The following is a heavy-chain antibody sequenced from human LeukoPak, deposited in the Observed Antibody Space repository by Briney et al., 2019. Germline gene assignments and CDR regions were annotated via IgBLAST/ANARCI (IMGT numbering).Heavy chain of an antibody. Sequence: GGSLRLSCAASGFTVSSNYMSWVRQAPGKGLEWVSIISTSGTTSYADSVKGRFTISRDNSRNTLYLQMNGLRAEDTAVYYCATRGAPGYYYGMDVWGQGTTVTVSS. CDR2: ISTSGTT. D-gene: IGHD1-26*01. V-gene: IGHV3-66*01. CDR1: GFTVSSNY. J-gene: IGHJ6*02. CDR3: ATRGAPGYYYGMDV.